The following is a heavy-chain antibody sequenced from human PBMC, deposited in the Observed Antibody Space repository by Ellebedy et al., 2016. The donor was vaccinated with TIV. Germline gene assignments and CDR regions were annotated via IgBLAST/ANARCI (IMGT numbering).Heavy chain of an antibody. Sequence: GGSLRLSXAASGFTFRNYGISWVRQAPGKGLEWVSVVSDGGDGTNYADSVKGRFTISRDNYKNTVFLQMDSLRAEDTAVYYCAKGLAIGYSDYSYYALDVWGRGTTVTVSS. J-gene: IGHJ6*02. D-gene: IGHD5-18*01. CDR3: AKGLAIGYSDYSYYALDV. CDR1: GFTFRNYG. CDR2: VSDGGDGT. V-gene: IGHV3-23*01.